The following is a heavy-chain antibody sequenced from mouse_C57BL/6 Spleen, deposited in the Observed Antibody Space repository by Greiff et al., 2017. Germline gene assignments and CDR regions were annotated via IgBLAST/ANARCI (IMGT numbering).Heavy chain of an antibody. V-gene: IGHV1-19*01. CDR3: AWYFDV. CDR2: INPYNGGT. CDR1: GYTFTDYY. J-gene: IGHJ1*03. Sequence: EVKLVESGPVLVKPGASVKMSCKASGYTFTDYYMNWVKQSHGKSLEWIGVINPYNGGTSYNQKFKGKATLTVDKSSSTAYMELNSLTSEDSAVYYCAWYFDVWGTGTTVTVSS.